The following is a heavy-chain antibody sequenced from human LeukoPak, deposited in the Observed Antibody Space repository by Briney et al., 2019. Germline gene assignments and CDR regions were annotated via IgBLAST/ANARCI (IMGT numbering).Heavy chain of an antibody. D-gene: IGHD2-15*01. J-gene: IGHJ4*02. Sequence: GGSLRLSCAASGFTFNKHGMHWVRQAPGKGLEWVSAISGSGGSTYYADSVKGRFTISRDNSKNTLYLQMNSLRAEDTAVYYCAKAPVTTCSGAYCYPFDYWGQGTLVTVSS. CDR2: ISGSGGST. CDR1: GFTFNKHG. V-gene: IGHV3-23*01. CDR3: AKAPVTTCSGAYCYPFDY.